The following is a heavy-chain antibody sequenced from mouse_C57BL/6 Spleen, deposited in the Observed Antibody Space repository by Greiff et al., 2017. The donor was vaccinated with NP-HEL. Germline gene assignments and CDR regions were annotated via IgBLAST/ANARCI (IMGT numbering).Heavy chain of an antibody. Sequence: EVKLVESEGGLVQPGSSMKLSCTASGFTFSDYYMAWVRQVPEKGLEWVANINYDGSSTYYLDSLKSRFIISRDNAKNILYLQMSSLKSEDTATYYCARFTGSYYAMDYWGQGTSVTVSS. J-gene: IGHJ4*01. D-gene: IGHD4-1*01. V-gene: IGHV5-16*01. CDR3: ARFTGSYYAMDY. CDR2: INYDGSST. CDR1: GFTFSDYY.